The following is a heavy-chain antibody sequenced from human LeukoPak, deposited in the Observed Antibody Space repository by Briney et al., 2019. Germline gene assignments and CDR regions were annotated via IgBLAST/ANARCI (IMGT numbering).Heavy chain of an antibody. CDR2: ISINSTYI. J-gene: IGHJ3*02. V-gene: IGHV3-21*01. CDR1: GCTFSSYT. D-gene: IGHD3-16*02. CDR3: ARVHYDYVWGSYRHDDI. Sequence: GGSLRLSCAASGCTFSSYTMDWVRQAPGKGLEWVSSISINSTYIYYADSVRGRFTISRDNAKNSLYLQMNSLRAEYTAGYYCARVHYDYVWGSYRHDDIWGQGTMVTVSS.